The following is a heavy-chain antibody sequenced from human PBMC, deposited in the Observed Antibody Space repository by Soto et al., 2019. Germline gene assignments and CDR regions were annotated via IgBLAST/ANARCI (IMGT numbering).Heavy chain of an antibody. CDR1: GFTFSSYG. CDR2: IWYDGSNK. Sequence: GGSLRLSCAASGFTFSSYGMHWVRQAPGKGLEWVAVIWYDGSNKYYADSVKGRFTISRDNSKNTLYLQMNSLRAEDTAVYYCARDGEAAAGTLYYFDYWGQGTLVTVSS. V-gene: IGHV3-33*01. D-gene: IGHD6-13*01. J-gene: IGHJ4*02. CDR3: ARDGEAAAGTLYYFDY.